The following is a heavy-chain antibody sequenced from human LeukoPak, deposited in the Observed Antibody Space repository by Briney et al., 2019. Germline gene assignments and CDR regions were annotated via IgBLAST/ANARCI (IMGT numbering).Heavy chain of an antibody. V-gene: IGHV4-31*03. Sequence: SETLSLTCTVSGGSISSGGYYWSWIRQHPGKGLEWIGYIYYSGSTYYNPSLKSRVTISVDTSKNQFSLKLKSVTAADTAVYYCARGYRYFEWIPGAFDIWGQGTKVTVSS. J-gene: IGHJ3*02. CDR3: ARGYRYFEWIPGAFDI. D-gene: IGHD3-9*01. CDR1: GGSISSGGYY. CDR2: IYYSGST.